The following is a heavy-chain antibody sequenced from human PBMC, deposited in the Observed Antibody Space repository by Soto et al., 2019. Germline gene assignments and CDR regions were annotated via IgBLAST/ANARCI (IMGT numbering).Heavy chain of an antibody. CDR3: ARVQGRWYGSGSYQGMDV. CDR1: GFTFNNYG. V-gene: IGHV3-33*01. J-gene: IGHJ6*02. CDR2: IWYDGSNE. Sequence: QVQLVESGGGVVQPGRSLRLSCAASGFTFNNYGMHWGRQAPGKGPEWVAVIWYDGSNEYYADSVKGRFTISRDNSKNTLYLQMNSLRAEDTAVYHCARVQGRWYGSGSYQGMDVWGQGTTVTVSS. D-gene: IGHD3-10*01.